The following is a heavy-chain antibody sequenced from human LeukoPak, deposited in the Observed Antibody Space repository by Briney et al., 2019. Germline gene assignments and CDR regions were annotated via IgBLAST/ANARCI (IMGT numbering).Heavy chain of an antibody. J-gene: IGHJ4*02. D-gene: IGHD3-22*01. Sequence: PGGSLRLSCAASGFTFSSYSMNWVRQAPGKGLEWVSYISSSSSTIYYADSVKGRFTISRDNAKNSLYLQMNSLRDEDTAVYYCARDSRYYYDSSGYIWGQGTLVTVSS. V-gene: IGHV3-48*02. CDR3: ARDSRYYYDSSGYI. CDR2: ISSSSSTI. CDR1: GFTFSSYS.